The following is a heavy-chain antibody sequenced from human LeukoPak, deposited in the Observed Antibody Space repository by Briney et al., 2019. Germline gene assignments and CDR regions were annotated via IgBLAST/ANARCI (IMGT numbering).Heavy chain of an antibody. CDR3: ASRGLWLLSPFDY. CDR2: INHSGST. V-gene: IGHV4-39*07. Sequence: PSETLSLTCTVSGGSISTSSYYWSWIRQPPGKGLEWIGEINHSGSTNYNPSLKSRVTISVDTSKNQFSLKLSSVTAADTAVYYCASRGLWLLSPFDYWGQGTLVTVSS. CDR1: GGSISTSSYY. J-gene: IGHJ4*02. D-gene: IGHD5-18*01.